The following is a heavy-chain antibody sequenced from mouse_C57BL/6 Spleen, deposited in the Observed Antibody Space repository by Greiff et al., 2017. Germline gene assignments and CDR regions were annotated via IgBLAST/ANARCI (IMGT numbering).Heavy chain of an antibody. D-gene: IGHD2-3*01. Sequence: EVHLVESGGGLVKPGGSLKLSCAASGFTFSDYGMHWVRQAPEKGLEWVAYISSGSSTIYYADTVKGRFTISRDNAKNTLFLQMTSLRSEDTAMYYCARDGYYLYWYFDVWGTGTTVTVSS. CDR1: GFTFSDYG. CDR2: ISSGSSTI. CDR3: ARDGYYLYWYFDV. V-gene: IGHV5-17*01. J-gene: IGHJ1*03.